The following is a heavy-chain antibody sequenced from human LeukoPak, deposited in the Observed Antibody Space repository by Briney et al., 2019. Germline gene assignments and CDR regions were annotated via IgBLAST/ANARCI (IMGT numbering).Heavy chain of an antibody. CDR2: INHSGST. CDR1: GGSFSGYY. D-gene: IGHD6-19*01. V-gene: IGHV4-34*01. J-gene: IGHJ4*02. CDR3: ARPLSPSYSSGWYDY. Sequence: SETLSLTCAVYGGSFSGYYWRWIRQPPGKGLEWIGEINHSGSTNYNPSLKSRVTISVDTSKNQFSLKLSSVTAADTAVYYCARPLSPSYSSGWYDYWGQGTLVTVSS.